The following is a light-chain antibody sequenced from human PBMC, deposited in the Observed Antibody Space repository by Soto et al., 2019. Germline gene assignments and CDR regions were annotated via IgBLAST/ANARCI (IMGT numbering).Light chain of an antibody. CDR3: QKCNSSPLT. J-gene: IGKJ4*01. CDR2: AAS. CDR1: QGFSNY. V-gene: IGKV1-27*01. Sequence: DIQMTQSPSSLSASVGDRVTITCRASQGFSNYLAWYQQKPGKVPKLLIYAASILQSGVPSRFSGSGSGTDFTLTISSLQPEDVATYYCQKCNSSPLTFGGGTKVEIK.